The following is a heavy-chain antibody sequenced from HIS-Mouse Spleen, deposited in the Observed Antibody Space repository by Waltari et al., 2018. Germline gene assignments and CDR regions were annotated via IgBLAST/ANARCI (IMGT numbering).Heavy chain of an antibody. Sequence: QLQLQESGPGLVKPSETLSLTCTVSGGSISSSSYYWGWIRQPPGKGLEWIGSIYYSGSTYYNPSLTSRGTLSVATSKNQFSLKLSSVTAADTAVYYCAREIPYSSSWYDWYFDLWGRGTLVTVSS. CDR3: AREIPYSSSWYDWYFDL. CDR2: IYYSGST. V-gene: IGHV4-39*07. CDR1: GGSISSSSYY. J-gene: IGHJ2*01. D-gene: IGHD6-13*01.